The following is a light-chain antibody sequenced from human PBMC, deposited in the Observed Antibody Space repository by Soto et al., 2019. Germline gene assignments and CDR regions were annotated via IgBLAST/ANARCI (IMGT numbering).Light chain of an antibody. CDR3: QQYNNWPKM. Sequence: EVVLTQSPGTLSLSPGERGTLSCRASQSVGTSLAWYQQKPGQAPRLLIYSASTRATGIPARFSGSGSGTEFTLTISSLQSEDFAVYYCQQYNNWPKMFGQGTKVEI. CDR1: QSVGTS. J-gene: IGKJ1*01. CDR2: SAS. V-gene: IGKV3-15*01.